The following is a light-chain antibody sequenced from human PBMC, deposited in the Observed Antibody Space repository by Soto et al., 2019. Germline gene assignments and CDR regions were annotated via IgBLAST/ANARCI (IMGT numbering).Light chain of an antibody. V-gene: IGKV1-5*01. CDR1: ESIDNW. Sequence: DIQMTQSPSTLSASVGDTVTITCRASESIDNWLAWYQQKPGKAPKLLIFAASTLVRGVPSRFSGRGSGTEFTLTISSLQADDYATFYCQQYHTDGTFGQGTKV. CDR3: QQYHTDGT. J-gene: IGKJ1*01. CDR2: AAS.